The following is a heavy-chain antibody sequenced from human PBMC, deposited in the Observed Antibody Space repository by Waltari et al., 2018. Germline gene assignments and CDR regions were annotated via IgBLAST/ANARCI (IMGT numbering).Heavy chain of an antibody. D-gene: IGHD3-3*01. V-gene: IGHV3-23*01. CDR2: ISGSGGST. CDR1: GFTFSSYA. Sequence: EVQLLESGGGLVQPGGSLRLSCAASGFTFSSYAMSWVRQAPGKGLEWVSVISGSGGSTYYADSVKGRFTISRDNSKNTLYLQMNSLSADDTAVYYCAKGTYFLTIFGVTITDLWGQGTLVTVSS. CDR3: AKGTYFLTIFGVTITDL. J-gene: IGHJ5*02.